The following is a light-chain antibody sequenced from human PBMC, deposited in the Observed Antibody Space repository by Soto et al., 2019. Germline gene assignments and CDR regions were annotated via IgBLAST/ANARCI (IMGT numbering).Light chain of an antibody. CDR2: DAY. J-gene: IGKJ5*01. Sequence: EVVLTQSPVTLSLSPGERATLSCRASQSFRGLLAWYQQKPGQANRLLIYDAYNRATGIPPRFSGSGSGTDFTLTISSLEPEDSAVYYCQQRHMWPITFGQGTRLEIK. V-gene: IGKV3-11*01. CDR1: QSFRGL. CDR3: QQRHMWPIT.